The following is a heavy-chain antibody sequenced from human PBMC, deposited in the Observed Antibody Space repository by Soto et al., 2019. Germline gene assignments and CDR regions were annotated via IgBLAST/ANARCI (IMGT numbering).Heavy chain of an antibody. Sequence: QVQLQESGPGLVKPSGTLSLTCAVSGGSISDNWWSWVRQPPGKGLEWIGEIYHTGTTHYNPSLWSRVTISIDKSKNQFALNLSSVTAADKAIYYCARHIEVTRTRGFDFWGQGTLVTVSS. J-gene: IGHJ4*02. D-gene: IGHD2-21*01. V-gene: IGHV4-4*02. CDR2: IYHTGTT. CDR3: ARHIEVTRTRGFDF. CDR1: GGSISDNW.